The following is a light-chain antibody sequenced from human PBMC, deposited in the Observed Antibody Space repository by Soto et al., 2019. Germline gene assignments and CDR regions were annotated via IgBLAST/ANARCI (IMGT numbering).Light chain of an antibody. CDR1: QSVSSN. J-gene: IGKJ1*01. V-gene: IGKV3-15*01. CDR3: QQHGSSPQT. CDR2: GAS. Sequence: EIVMTQSPATLSVSPGERATLSCRASQSVSSNLAWYQQKPGQAPRLLIYGASTRATGIPARFSGSGSGTEFTLTISRLEPEDFAVYYCQQHGSSPQTFGQGTKVDIK.